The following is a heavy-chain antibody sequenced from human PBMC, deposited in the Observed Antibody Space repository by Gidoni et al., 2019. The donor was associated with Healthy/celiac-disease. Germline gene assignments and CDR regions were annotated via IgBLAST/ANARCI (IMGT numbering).Heavy chain of an antibody. CDR3: ARVTGIGPDAFDI. Sequence: QVQLQESGPGLVKPPETLSLTCTVSGGSISSYYWSWIRQPPGKGLEWIGYIYYSGSTNYNPSLKSRVTISVDTSKNQFSLKLSSVTAADTAVYYCARVTGIGPDAFDIWGQGTMVTVSS. J-gene: IGHJ3*02. CDR2: IYYSGST. V-gene: IGHV4-59*01. D-gene: IGHD3-9*01. CDR1: GGSISSYY.